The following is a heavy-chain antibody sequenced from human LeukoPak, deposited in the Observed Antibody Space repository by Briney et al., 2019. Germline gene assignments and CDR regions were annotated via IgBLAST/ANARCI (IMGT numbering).Heavy chain of an antibody. CDR1: GFTFSSYA. CDR2: ISDSGGST. Sequence: GGSLRLSCAASGFTFSSYAMGWVRQAPGKGLEWVSAISDSGGSTYYADSVKGRFTISRDSSKNTLYLQMNSLRAEDTAVYYCAKDSSNWHHFDHWGQGTLVTVSS. J-gene: IGHJ4*02. V-gene: IGHV3-23*01. D-gene: IGHD4-11*01. CDR3: AKDSSNWHHFDH.